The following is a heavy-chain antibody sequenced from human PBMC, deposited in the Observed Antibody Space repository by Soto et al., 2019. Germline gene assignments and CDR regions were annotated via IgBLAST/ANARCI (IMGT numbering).Heavy chain of an antibody. V-gene: IGHV1-69*13. CDR2: IIPIFGTA. Sequence: SVKVSCKASGGTFSSYAISWVRQAPGQGLEWMGGIIPIFGTANYPQKFRGRVTITADESTSTAYMELSSLRSEDTAVYYCARAEVPRVAVRGVIITSNYYYYYYGMDVWGQGTTVTVSS. CDR1: GGTFSSYA. CDR3: ARAEVPRVAVRGVIITSNYYYYYYGMDV. J-gene: IGHJ6*02. D-gene: IGHD3-10*01.